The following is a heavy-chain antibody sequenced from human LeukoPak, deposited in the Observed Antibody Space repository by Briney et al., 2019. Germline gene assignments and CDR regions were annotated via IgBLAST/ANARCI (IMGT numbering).Heavy chain of an antibody. J-gene: IGHJ4*02. D-gene: IGHD3-10*01. CDR2: VYYSGST. Sequence: SETLSLTCTVSGVSISSYYWSWIRQPPGKGLEWIGYVYYSGSTNYNPALKSRVTVSLDTSKKQSSLKLNSVTAADTAVYYCARGNYGSGSYYNLFDYWGQGTLVTVSS. V-gene: IGHV4-59*01. CDR1: GVSISSYY. CDR3: ARGNYGSGSYYNLFDY.